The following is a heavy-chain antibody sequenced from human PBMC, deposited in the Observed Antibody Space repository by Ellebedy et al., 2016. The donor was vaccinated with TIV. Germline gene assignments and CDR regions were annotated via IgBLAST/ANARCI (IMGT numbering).Heavy chain of an antibody. CDR1: GYTFTSYD. J-gene: IGHJ3*02. CDR2: MNPNSGNT. Sequence: ASVKVSCKASGYTFTSYDINWVRQATGQGLEWMGWMNPNSGNTGYAQKFQGRVTMTRSTSISTAYMELSSLRSEDTAVYYCARGLAARPRLAFDIWGQGTMVTVSS. D-gene: IGHD6-6*01. CDR3: ARGLAARPRLAFDI. V-gene: IGHV1-8*01.